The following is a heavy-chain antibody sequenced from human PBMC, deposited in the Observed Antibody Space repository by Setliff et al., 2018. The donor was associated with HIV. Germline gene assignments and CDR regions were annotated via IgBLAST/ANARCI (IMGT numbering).Heavy chain of an antibody. CDR2: IYASGTT. V-gene: IGHV4-4*09. CDR1: GGSVSIYH. Sequence: SETLSLTCTVSGGSVSIYHLSWLRQSPGKGLECIGYIYASGTTQYNPSLESRATISLDTSKNQISLKLKSVTAADKAMYYCARVFPVVTAEDNRFDPWGQVTLVTVSS. D-gene: IGHD2-21*02. CDR3: ARVFPVVTAEDNRFDP. J-gene: IGHJ5*02.